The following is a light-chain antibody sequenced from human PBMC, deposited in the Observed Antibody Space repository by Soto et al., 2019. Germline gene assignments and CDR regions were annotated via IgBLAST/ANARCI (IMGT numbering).Light chain of an antibody. Sequence: DIQMTQSPSTLSASVGDRVTITCRASQSISSWLAWYQQKPGKVPKLLIYDAYSLKSGVPSRFSGSGSGTEFSLTISSLEPDDFATYYCQQYNNYLWTFGQGTKVDIK. J-gene: IGKJ1*01. CDR2: DAY. V-gene: IGKV1-5*01. CDR3: QQYNNYLWT. CDR1: QSISSW.